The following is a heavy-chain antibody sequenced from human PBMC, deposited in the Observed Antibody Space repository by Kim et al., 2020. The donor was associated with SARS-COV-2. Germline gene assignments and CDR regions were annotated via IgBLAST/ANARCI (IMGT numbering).Heavy chain of an antibody. CDR1: GFTFSSYG. J-gene: IGHJ4*02. Sequence: GRSLRLSCAASGFTFSSYGLHWVRQAPGKGLEWVAIIWYDGSNKDYADSVKGRFTISRDNSKNTLYLQMNSLRAEDTAVYYCARDGLDYYGLGTSDYWGQGTLVTVSS. V-gene: IGHV3-33*01. D-gene: IGHD3-10*01. CDR2: IWYDGSNK. CDR3: ARDGLDYYGLGTSDY.